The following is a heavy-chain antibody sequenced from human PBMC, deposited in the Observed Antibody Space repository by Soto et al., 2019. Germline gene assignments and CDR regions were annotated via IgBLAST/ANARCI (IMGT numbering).Heavy chain of an antibody. CDR3: ARVGSSGWSPDY. D-gene: IGHD6-19*01. J-gene: IGHJ4*02. V-gene: IGHV4-59*11. CDR2: IFYSGST. Sequence: SETLSLTCTVSGGSISGHYWIWIRQSPGKRLEWIGYIFYSGSTNYNPSLKSRVTLPVDTSKNQFSLRLSSVTAADTAVYYCARVGSSGWSPDYWGQGTLVTVSS. CDR1: GGSISGHY.